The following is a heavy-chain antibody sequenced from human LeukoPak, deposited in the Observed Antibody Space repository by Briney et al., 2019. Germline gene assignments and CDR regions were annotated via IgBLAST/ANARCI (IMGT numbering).Heavy chain of an antibody. D-gene: IGHD5-12*01. J-gene: IGHJ1*01. Sequence: SKTLSLTCSVSGDSTAGRYWSWIRQSPGKGLEWLGLVYKSGDVNYHPSFRSRLSVSLDRSKTQVSLRLRSVTAADTAVYYCARQHSGYDWPEYFQHWGQGTLVTVSS. CDR1: GDSTAGRY. CDR3: ARQHSGYDWPEYFQH. V-gene: IGHV4-59*11. CDR2: VYKSGDV.